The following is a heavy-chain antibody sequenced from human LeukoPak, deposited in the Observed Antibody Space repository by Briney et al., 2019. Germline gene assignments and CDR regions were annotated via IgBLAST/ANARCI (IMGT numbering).Heavy chain of an antibody. J-gene: IGHJ4*02. V-gene: IGHV3-30-3*01. CDR2: ISYNGSNK. D-gene: IGHD6-6*01. CDR1: GFAFSSYA. Sequence: GRSLRLSCAASGFAFSSYAMHWVRQAPRKGLEWVAVISYNGSNKYYADSVKGRFTISRDNSKNTLYLQMNSLRAEDTAVYYCARGRIGVYSSSWDYFDYWGQGTLVTVSS. CDR3: ARGRIGVYSSSWDYFDY.